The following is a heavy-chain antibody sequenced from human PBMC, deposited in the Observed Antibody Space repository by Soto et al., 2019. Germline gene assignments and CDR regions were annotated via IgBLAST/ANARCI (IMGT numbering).Heavy chain of an antibody. J-gene: IGHJ6*02. CDR1: GYSFTSYW. CDR2: IYPGDSDT. CDR3: ARSGITMVRGVNYGMDV. D-gene: IGHD3-10*01. Sequence: GESLKISCKGSGYSFTSYWIGWVRQMPGKGLEWMGIIYPGDSDTRYSPSFQGQVTISADKSISTAYLQWSSLKASDTAMYYCARSGITMVRGVNYGMDVWGQGTTVTV. V-gene: IGHV5-51*01.